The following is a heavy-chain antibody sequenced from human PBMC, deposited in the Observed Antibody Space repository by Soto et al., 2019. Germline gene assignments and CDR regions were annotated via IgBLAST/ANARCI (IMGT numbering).Heavy chain of an antibody. J-gene: IGHJ4*02. CDR3: ARNTSTYFDS. V-gene: IGHV4-38-2*01. Sequence: PSETLSLTCAVSGYSIGNGDYWGWIRQAPGKGLEWIGSVYYRGSTHYEPSLRGRIAISVDTLKNQFSLRLPSVTAADTAMYFCARNTSTYFDSWGQGIPVTASS. CDR2: VYYRGST. CDR1: GYSIGNGDY.